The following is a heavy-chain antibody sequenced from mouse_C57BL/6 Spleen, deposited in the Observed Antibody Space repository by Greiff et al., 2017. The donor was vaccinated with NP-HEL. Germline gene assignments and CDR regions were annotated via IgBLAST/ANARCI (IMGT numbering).Heavy chain of an antibody. D-gene: IGHD2-5*01. V-gene: IGHV1-50*01. CDR2: IDPTDSYT. CDR3: ARGYSNLYGYFEV. CDR1: GYTFTSYW. Sequence: QVQLQQPGAELVKPGASVKLSCKASGYTFTSYWMQWVKQRPGQGLEWIGEIDPTDSYTNYNQKFKGKATLTVDTSSSTAYMQLSSLTYEDSAIYYCARGYSNLYGYFEVWGTGTTVTVSS. J-gene: IGHJ1*03.